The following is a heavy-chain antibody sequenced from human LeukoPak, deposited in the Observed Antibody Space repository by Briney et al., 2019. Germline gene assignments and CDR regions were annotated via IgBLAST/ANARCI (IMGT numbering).Heavy chain of an antibody. Sequence: SETLSLTCTVSGGSISIGGYYWSWIRQHPGKGLEWIGYIYYSGGTYYNPSLKSRVTISVDTSKNQFSLKLSSVTAADTAVYYCARGDFWSGPIPLNWFDPWGQGTLVTVSS. CDR1: GGSISIGGYY. D-gene: IGHD3-3*01. V-gene: IGHV4-31*03. J-gene: IGHJ5*02. CDR2: IYYSGGT. CDR3: ARGDFWSGPIPLNWFDP.